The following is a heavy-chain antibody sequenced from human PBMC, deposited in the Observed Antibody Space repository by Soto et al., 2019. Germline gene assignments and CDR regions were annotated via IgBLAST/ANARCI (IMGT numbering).Heavy chain of an antibody. Sequence: GASVKVSCKASGYTFTSYAMHWVRQAPGQRLEWMGWINAGNGNTKYSRKFQGRVTITRDTSASTAYMELSSLRSEDTAVYYCARDGVIAVAGTFDYWGQGTLVTVSS. CDR2: INAGNGNT. V-gene: IGHV1-3*01. CDR3: ARDGVIAVAGTFDY. CDR1: GYTFTSYA. D-gene: IGHD6-19*01. J-gene: IGHJ4*02.